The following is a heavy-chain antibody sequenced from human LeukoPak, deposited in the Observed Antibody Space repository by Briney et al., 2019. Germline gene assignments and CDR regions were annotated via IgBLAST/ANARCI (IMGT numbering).Heavy chain of an antibody. Sequence: SVKVSCKASGGTFSSYAISWVRQAPGQGLEWMGRIIPILGIANYAQKFQGRVTITADKSTSTAYVELSSLRSEDTAVYYCARDPSKQWLTDYWGQGTLVIVSS. V-gene: IGHV1-69*04. D-gene: IGHD6-19*01. CDR2: IIPILGIA. J-gene: IGHJ4*02. CDR1: GGTFSSYA. CDR3: ARDPSKQWLTDY.